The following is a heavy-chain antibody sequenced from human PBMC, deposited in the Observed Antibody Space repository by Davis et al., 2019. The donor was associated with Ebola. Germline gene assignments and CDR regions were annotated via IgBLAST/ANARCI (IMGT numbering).Heavy chain of an antibody. D-gene: IGHD6-13*01. CDR2: IDWDDDK. Sequence: SGPTLVKPTQTLTLTCTFSGFSLSTSGMCVSWIRQPPGKALEWLARIDWDDDKYYSTSLKTRLTISKDTSKNQVVLTMTNMDPVDTATYYCARIRAYSSSWYYFDYWGQGTLVTVSS. J-gene: IGHJ4*02. CDR1: GFSLSTSGMC. V-gene: IGHV2-70*11. CDR3: ARIRAYSSSWYYFDY.